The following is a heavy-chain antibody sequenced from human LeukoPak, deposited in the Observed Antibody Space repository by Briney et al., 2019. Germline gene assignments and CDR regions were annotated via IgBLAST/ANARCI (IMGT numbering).Heavy chain of an antibody. CDR1: GFTVSSSY. V-gene: IGHV3-53*01. CDR3: ARGTYYDFWSGYYHDAFDI. J-gene: IGHJ3*02. CDR2: IYSGGST. Sequence: GGSLRLSCAASGFTVSSSYMSWVRQAPGKGLEWVSVIYSGGSTYYADSVKGRFTISRDNSKNTPYLQMNSLRAEDTAVYYCARGTYYDFWSGYYHDAFDIWGQGTMVTVSS. D-gene: IGHD3-3*01.